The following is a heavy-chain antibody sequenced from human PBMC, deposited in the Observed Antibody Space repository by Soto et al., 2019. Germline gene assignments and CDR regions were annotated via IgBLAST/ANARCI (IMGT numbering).Heavy chain of an antibody. V-gene: IGHV6-1*01. J-gene: IGHJ6*02. D-gene: IGHD3-10*01. Sequence: AQTLSLTCAISGDSVSSNSAAWNWIRQSPSRGLEWLGRTYYRSKWYSDYAVSVKSRITINPDTSKNQLSLHLNSVTPEDTAVYYCAREYYGSGSYYGMDAWGQGTTVTVSS. CDR1: GDSVSSNSAA. CDR2: TYYRSKWYS. CDR3: AREYYGSGSYYGMDA.